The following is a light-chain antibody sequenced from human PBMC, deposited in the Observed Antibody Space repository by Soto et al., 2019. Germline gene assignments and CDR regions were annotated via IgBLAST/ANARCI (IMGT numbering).Light chain of an antibody. CDR3: QQYVSSGVT. CDR2: GAS. J-gene: IGKJ3*01. CDR1: QSVSSSY. V-gene: IGKV3-20*01. Sequence: EIVLTQSPGTLSLSPGERATLSCRASQSVSSSYLAWYQQKPGQAPRLLIYGASSRATGIPDRFSGSGSGTDFTLTISRLEPEDFAVYYCQQYVSSGVTFGPGTKVDIK.